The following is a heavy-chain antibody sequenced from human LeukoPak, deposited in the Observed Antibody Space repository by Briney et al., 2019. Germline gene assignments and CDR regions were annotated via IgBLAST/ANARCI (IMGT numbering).Heavy chain of an antibody. CDR3: ASADIAVAGTGYFQH. CDR2: ISTNGGST. D-gene: IGHD6-19*01. CDR1: GFTFSSYA. J-gene: IGHJ1*01. V-gene: IGHV3-23*01. Sequence: PGGSLRLSCEASGFTFSSYAMSWVRQAPGKGLEWVSGISTNGGSTYYADSVKGRFTISRDNSKNTLYLQMNSLRAEDTAVYYCASADIAVAGTGYFQHWGQGNLVTASS.